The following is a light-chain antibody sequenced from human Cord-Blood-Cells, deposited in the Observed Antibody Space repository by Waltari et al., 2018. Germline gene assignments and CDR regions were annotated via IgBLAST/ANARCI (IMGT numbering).Light chain of an antibody. CDR1: SSAVGGYNY. CDR2: DVS. Sequence: QSALTQPASVSGSPGQSITISCTGTSSAVGGYNYVPWYQQPPGKAPKLMIYDVSNRPSGVSNRFSGSKSGNTASLTISGLQAEDEADYYCSSYTSSSTYVFGTGTKVTVL. J-gene: IGLJ1*01. CDR3: SSYTSSSTYV. V-gene: IGLV2-14*01.